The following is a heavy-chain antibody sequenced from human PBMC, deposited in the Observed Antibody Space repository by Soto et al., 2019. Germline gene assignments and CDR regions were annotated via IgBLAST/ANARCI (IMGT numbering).Heavy chain of an antibody. V-gene: IGHV4-59*01. CDR3: ARLGGYYQAFDQ. D-gene: IGHD2-21*02. J-gene: IGHJ4*02. CDR2: IYYSGST. CDR1: GGSISSYC. Sequence: SETLSLTCAVSGGSISSYCWSWIRQPPGKGLEWIGYIYYSGSTNYNPSLKSRVTISVDTSKNQFSLKLSSVTAADTAVYYCARLGGYYQAFDQWGQGSLLIVSS.